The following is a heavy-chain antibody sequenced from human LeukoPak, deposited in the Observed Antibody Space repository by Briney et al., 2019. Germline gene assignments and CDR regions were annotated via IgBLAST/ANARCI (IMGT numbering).Heavy chain of an antibody. CDR2: IYTSGST. CDR1: GGSISSGSYY. J-gene: IGHJ3*02. Sequence: SQTLSLTCTVSGGSISSGSYYWSWIRQPAGKGLEWIGRIYTSGSTNYNPSLKSRVTISVDTSKIQFSLKLSSVTAADTAVYYCAREAGGDDAFDIWGQGTMVTVSS. CDR3: AREAGGDDAFDI. V-gene: IGHV4-61*02. D-gene: IGHD2-21*02.